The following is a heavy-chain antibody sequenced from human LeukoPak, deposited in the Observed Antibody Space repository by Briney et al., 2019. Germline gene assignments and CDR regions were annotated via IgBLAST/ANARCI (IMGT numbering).Heavy chain of an antibody. CDR3: ARGVPSGRPGIGFDY. V-gene: IGHV4-59*01. J-gene: IGHJ4*02. CDR1: GGSSSSFY. CDR2: VHYSEGT. Sequence: PSETLSLTCTVSGGSSSSFYWSWIRQPPGKGLEWIGHVHYSEGTKFNPSLKSRVGFSLDTSKNQFSLRLSSVTAADTAVYYCARGVPSGRPGIGFDYWGQGTLVTVSS. D-gene: IGHD1-26*01.